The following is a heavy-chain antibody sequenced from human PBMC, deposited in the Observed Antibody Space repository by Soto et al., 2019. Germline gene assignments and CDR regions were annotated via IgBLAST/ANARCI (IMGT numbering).Heavy chain of an antibody. CDR1: GFTFSSYA. D-gene: IGHD6-19*01. Sequence: PGGFLRLSCAASGFTFSSYAMSWVRQAPGKGLEWVSAISGSGGSTYCADSVKGRFTISRDNSKNTLYLQMNSLRAEDTAVYYCAKEGLQWLAPIYWGQGTLVTVSS. CDR3: AKEGLQWLAPIY. V-gene: IGHV3-23*01. CDR2: ISGSGGST. J-gene: IGHJ4*02.